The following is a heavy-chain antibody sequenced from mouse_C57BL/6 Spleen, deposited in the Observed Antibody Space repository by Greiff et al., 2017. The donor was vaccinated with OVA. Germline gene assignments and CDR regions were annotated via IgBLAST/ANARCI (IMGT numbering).Heavy chain of an antibody. J-gene: IGHJ3*01. V-gene: IGHV14-4*01. CDR3: TTSSS. D-gene: IGHD1-1*01. Sequence: EVQRVESGAELVRPGASVKLSCTASGFNIKDDYMHWVKQRPEQGLEWIGWIDPENGDTEYASKFQGKATITADTSSNTAYLQLSSLTSEDTAVYYCTTSSSWGQGTLVTVSA. CDR2: IDPENGDT. CDR1: GFNIKDDY.